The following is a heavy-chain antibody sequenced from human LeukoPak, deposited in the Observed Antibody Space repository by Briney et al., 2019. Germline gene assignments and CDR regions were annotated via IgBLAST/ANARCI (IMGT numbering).Heavy chain of an antibody. CDR1: GFTFSSYA. CDR2: ISSDGSNK. V-gene: IGHV3-30*04. D-gene: IGHD6-13*01. CDR3: ARDLNIAAAGNGWFDP. Sequence: PGRSLRLSCAASGFTFSSYAMHWVRQAPGKGLEWVAVISSDGSNKYYADSVKGRFTMSRDNSKNTLYLQMNSLRAEDTAVYYCARDLNIAAAGNGWFDPWGQGTLVTVSS. J-gene: IGHJ5*02.